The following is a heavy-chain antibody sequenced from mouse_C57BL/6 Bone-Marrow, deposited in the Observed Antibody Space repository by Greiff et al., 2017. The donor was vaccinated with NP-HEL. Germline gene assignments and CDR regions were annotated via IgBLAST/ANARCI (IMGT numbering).Heavy chain of an antibody. Sequence: VKLQESGAELVRPGTSVKVSCKASGYAFTNYLIEWVKQRPGQGLEWIGVINPGSGGTKYNEKFKGKATLTADKSSSTAYMQLSSLTSEDSAVYFCARWGYYGSSFVWGTGTTVTVSS. CDR1: GYAFTNYL. D-gene: IGHD1-1*01. CDR3: ARWGYYGSSFV. CDR2: INPGSGGT. V-gene: IGHV1-54*01. J-gene: IGHJ1*03.